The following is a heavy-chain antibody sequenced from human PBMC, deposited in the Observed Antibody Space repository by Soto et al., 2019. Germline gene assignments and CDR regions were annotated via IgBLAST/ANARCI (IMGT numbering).Heavy chain of an antibody. CDR1: GYTFTSYG. D-gene: IGHD4-17*01. J-gene: IGHJ4*02. CDR3: ARDADDYGDYYYFDY. CDR2: ISAYNGNT. Sequence: QVQLVQSGAEVKKPGASVKVSCKASGYTFTSYGISWVRQAPGQGLEWMGWISAYNGNTNYAQKLQGRVTMTTDTSXXTAYMELRSLRSDDTAVYYCARDADDYGDYYYFDYWGQGTLVTVSS. V-gene: IGHV1-18*01.